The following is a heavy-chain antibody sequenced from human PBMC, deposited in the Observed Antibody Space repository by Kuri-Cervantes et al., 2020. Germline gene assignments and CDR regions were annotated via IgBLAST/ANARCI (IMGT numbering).Heavy chain of an antibody. V-gene: IGHV4-34*01. CDR3: ARLVTTSWFDP. CDR1: GGSFSGYY. J-gene: IGHJ5*02. D-gene: IGHD4-11*01. CDR2: INHSGST. Sequence: GSLRLSCAVYGGSFSGYYWSWIRQPPGKGLEWIGEINHSGSTNYNPSLKSRVTISVDTSKNQFSLKLSSVTAADTAVYYCARLVTTSWFDPWGQGTLVTVSS.